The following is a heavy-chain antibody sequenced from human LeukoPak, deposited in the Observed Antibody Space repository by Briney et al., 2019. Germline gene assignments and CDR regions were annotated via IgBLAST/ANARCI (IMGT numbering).Heavy chain of an antibody. D-gene: IGHD6-19*01. CDR1: GFRFSNYW. CDR2: IKHDGSEK. V-gene: IGHV3-7*01. J-gene: IGHJ5*01. CDR3: ARTWYSSGWYDS. Sequence: GGSLRLSCAASGFRFSNYWMAWVRQAPGKGLEWVANIKHDGSEKNYVDSVKGRFTTSRDNSKNTLYLQMNRLRVEDTAVYYCARTWYSSGWYDSWGQGTLVTVSS.